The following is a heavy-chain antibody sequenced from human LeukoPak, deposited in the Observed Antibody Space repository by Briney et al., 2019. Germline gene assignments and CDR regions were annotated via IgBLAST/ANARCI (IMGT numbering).Heavy chain of an antibody. D-gene: IGHD3-22*01. CDR2: ISSSGSTI. V-gene: IGHV3-11*04. CDR1: GFIFSDYY. Sequence: GGSLRLSCAASGFIFSDYYMSWIRQAPGKGLEWVSYISSSGSTIYYADSVKGRFTISRDNTKNSLYLQMNSLRAEDTAVYYCARVGYYHSSGFLSAWGQGTMVTVSS. J-gene: IGHJ3*01. CDR3: ARVGYYHSSGFLSA.